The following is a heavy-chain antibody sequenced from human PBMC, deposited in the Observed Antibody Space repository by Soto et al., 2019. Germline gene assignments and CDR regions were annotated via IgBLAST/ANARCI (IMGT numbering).Heavy chain of an antibody. J-gene: IGHJ4*02. CDR2: MNPNSGNT. Sequence: QVQLVQSGAEVKKPGASVKVSCKASGYTFTSYDINWVRQATGQGLEWMGWMNPNSGNTGYAQKFQGRVTMIRNNSISSAYMKLSSLRSEDTAVYYCARADYYDRSGYLLPCGYWGQGTLVTVSS. V-gene: IGHV1-8*01. CDR3: ARADYYDRSGYLLPCGY. CDR1: GYTFTSYD. D-gene: IGHD3-22*01.